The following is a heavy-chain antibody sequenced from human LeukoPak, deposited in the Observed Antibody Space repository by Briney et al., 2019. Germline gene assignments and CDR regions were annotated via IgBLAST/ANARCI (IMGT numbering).Heavy chain of an antibody. Sequence: GGSLRLSCSASGFTFSSYAMHWVRQAPGKGLEYVSAISSNGGSTYYADSVKGRFTISRDKSKNMLYLQMSSLRAEDTAVYYCVKDRYDYVWGSYRYFDYWGQGTLVTVSS. V-gene: IGHV3-64D*06. D-gene: IGHD3-16*02. CDR2: ISSNGGST. CDR1: GFTFSSYA. CDR3: VKDRYDYVWGSYRYFDY. J-gene: IGHJ4*02.